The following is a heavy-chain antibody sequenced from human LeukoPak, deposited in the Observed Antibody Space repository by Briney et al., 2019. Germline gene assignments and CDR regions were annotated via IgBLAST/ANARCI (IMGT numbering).Heavy chain of an antibody. V-gene: IGHV3-48*04. J-gene: IGHJ6*03. Sequence: GGSLRLSCAASGFTFSSYSTNWVRQAPGKGLEWVSYISSSSSTIYYADSVKGRFTISRDNAKNSLYLQMNSLRAEDTAVYYCARMFGESYYYYYMDVWGKGTTVTVSS. CDR3: ARMFGESYYYYYMDV. CDR2: ISSSSSTI. D-gene: IGHD3-10*02. CDR1: GFTFSSYS.